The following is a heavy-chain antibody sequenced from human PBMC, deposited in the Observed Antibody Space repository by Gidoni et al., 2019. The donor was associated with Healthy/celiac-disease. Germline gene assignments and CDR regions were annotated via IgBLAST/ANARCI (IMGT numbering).Heavy chain of an antibody. CDR2: ISWNSGSI. CDR3: AKGTYSSSWYPSFDY. J-gene: IGHJ4*02. V-gene: IGHV3-9*01. Sequence: EVQLVESGGGLVQPGRSLRLSCAASGFTFDDYAMHWGRQAPGTGLEWVSGISWNSGSIGYADSVKGRFTISRDNAKNSLYLQMNSLRAEDTALYYCAKGTYSSSWYPSFDYWGQGTLVTVSS. CDR1: GFTFDDYA. D-gene: IGHD6-13*01.